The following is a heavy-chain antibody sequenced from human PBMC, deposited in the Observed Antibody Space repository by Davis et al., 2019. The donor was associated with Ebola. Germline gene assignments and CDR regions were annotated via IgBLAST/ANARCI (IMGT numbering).Heavy chain of an antibody. D-gene: IGHD4-11*01. Sequence: GESLKISCAASGFTFSSYAMSWVRQAPGKGLEWVSAISGSGGSTYYADSVKGRFTISRDNSKNTLYLQMNSLRAEDTAVYYCARGGVGLQFYYYYMDVWGKGTTVTVSS. V-gene: IGHV3-23*01. J-gene: IGHJ6*03. CDR3: ARGGVGLQFYYYYMDV. CDR1: GFTFSSYA. CDR2: ISGSGGST.